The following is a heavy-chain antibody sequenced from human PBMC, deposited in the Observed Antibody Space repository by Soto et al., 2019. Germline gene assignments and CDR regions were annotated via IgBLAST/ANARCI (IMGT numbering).Heavy chain of an antibody. CDR3: ARDGWNDAFDI. V-gene: IGHV3-30-3*01. CDR1: GFTFSSYA. Sequence: QVQLVESGGGVVQPGRSLRLSCAASGFTFSSYAMHWVRQAPGKGLEWVAVISYDGSNKYYADSVKGRFTISRDNSKNTLYLQMNSLRAEDTAVYYCARDGWNDAFDIWGQGTMVTVSS. J-gene: IGHJ3*02. D-gene: IGHD6-19*01. CDR2: ISYDGSNK.